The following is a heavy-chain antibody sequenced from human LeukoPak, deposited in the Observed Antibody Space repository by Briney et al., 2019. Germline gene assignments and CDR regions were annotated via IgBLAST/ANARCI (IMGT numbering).Heavy chain of an antibody. CDR2: IKSKTDGGTT. Sequence: PSETLSHTCAVYGGSFSGYYWSWVRQAPGKGLEWVGRIKSKTDGGTTDYAAPVKGRFTISRDDSKNTLYLQMNSLKTEDTAVYYCTAQGYNWNYATPQYFDYWGQGTLVTVSS. CDR3: TAQGYNWNYATPQYFDY. CDR1: GGSFSGYY. V-gene: IGHV3-15*01. J-gene: IGHJ4*02. D-gene: IGHD1-7*01.